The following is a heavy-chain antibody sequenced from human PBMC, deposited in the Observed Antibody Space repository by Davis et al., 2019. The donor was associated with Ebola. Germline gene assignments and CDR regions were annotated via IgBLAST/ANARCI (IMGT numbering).Heavy chain of an antibody. CDR1: GYSFTSYW. D-gene: IGHD6-13*01. CDR3: AFGLTIAAAGTPFDY. Sequence: GESLKISCKGSGYSFTSYWISWVRQMPGKGLEWMGRIDPSDSYTNYSPSFQGHVTISADKSISTAYLQWSSLKASDTAMYYCAFGLTIAAAGTPFDYWGQGTLVTVSS. J-gene: IGHJ4*02. V-gene: IGHV5-10-1*01. CDR2: IDPSDSYT.